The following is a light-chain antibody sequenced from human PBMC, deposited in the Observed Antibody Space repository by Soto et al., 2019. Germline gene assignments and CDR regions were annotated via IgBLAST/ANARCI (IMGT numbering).Light chain of an antibody. J-gene: IGKJ5*01. CDR2: SAS. Sequence: DIQMTQSPSSLSASVGDRVTITCRASQNIRSYLNWYQQKPGKAPKLLIYSASSLQSGVPSRFSGSGSGTDFPLTISSLQPEDFATYYCQQIYSTPFTFGQGTRLEI. V-gene: IGKV1-39*01. CDR3: QQIYSTPFT. CDR1: QNIRSY.